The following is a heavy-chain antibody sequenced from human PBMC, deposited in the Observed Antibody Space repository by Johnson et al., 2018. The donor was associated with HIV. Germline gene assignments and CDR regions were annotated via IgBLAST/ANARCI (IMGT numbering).Heavy chain of an antibody. V-gene: IGHV3-20*04. CDR2: INWNGGST. D-gene: IGHD2-15*01. CDR1: GFTFDDYG. CDR3: AKIARRCSGGSCYTTSDAFDI. Sequence: VQLVESGGGVVRPGGSLRLSCAASGFTFDDYGMSWVRQAPGKGLEWVSGINWNGGSTGYADSVKGRFTISRDNAKNSLYLQMNSLSDEDTALYYCAKIARRCSGGSCYTTSDAFDIWGQGTMVTVSS. J-gene: IGHJ3*02.